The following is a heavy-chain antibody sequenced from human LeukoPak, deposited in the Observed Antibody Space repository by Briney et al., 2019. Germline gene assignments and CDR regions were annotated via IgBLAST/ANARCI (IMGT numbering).Heavy chain of an antibody. Sequence: SQTLSLTCTVSGGSISSGGYYWSWIRQHPGKGLEWIGYIYYSGSTYYNPSLKSRVTISVDTSKNQFSLKLSSVTAADTAVYYCAREAPLGNYSDFWSVYSHPPYYYYYMDVWGKGTTVTVSS. CDR1: GGSISSGGYY. V-gene: IGHV4-31*03. J-gene: IGHJ6*03. D-gene: IGHD3-3*01. CDR2: IYYSGST. CDR3: AREAPLGNYSDFWSVYSHPPYYYYYMDV.